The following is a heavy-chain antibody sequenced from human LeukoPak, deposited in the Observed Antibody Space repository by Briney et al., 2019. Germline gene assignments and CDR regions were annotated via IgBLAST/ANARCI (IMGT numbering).Heavy chain of an antibody. CDR3: AREAGATDY. CDR2: IYSGGNT. D-gene: IGHD1-26*01. CDR1: GFTVSSSY. Sequence: GGSLRLSCAISGFTVSSSYMSWVRQAPGRGLEWVSIIYSGGNTYYADSVKGRFTISRDNSRNMMYLQINSLTAEDTAVYYCAREAGATDYWGQGTLVTVSS. V-gene: IGHV3-66*01. J-gene: IGHJ4*02.